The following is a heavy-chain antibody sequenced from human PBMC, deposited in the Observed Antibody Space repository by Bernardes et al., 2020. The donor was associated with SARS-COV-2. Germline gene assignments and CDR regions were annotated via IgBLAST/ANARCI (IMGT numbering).Heavy chain of an antibody. CDR1: GGSISSYY. J-gene: IGHJ6*03. CDR2: IYYSGST. CDR3: ARVVVVPAALRWYYYYYYYMDV. Sequence: ETLSLTCTVSGGSISSYYWSWIRQPPGKGLEWIGYIYYSGSTNYNPSLKSRVTISVDTSKNQFSLKLSSVTAADTAVYYCARVVVVPAALRWYYYYYYYMDVWGKGTTVTVSS. V-gene: IGHV4-59*08. D-gene: IGHD2-2*01.